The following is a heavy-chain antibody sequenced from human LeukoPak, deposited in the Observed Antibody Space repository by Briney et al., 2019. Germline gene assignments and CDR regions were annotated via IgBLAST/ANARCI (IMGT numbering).Heavy chain of an antibody. D-gene: IGHD3-10*01. J-gene: IGHJ4*02. CDR2: IYYSGST. Sequence: SQTLSLTCTVSGGSISSGGYYWSWIRQHSGKGLEWIGYIYYSGSTYYNPSLKSRVTISVDTSKNQFSLKLSSVTAADTAVYYCARFIYGSGRLANEPTNYYFDYRGQGTLVTVSS. CDR3: ARFIYGSGRLANEPTNYYFDY. CDR1: GGSISSGGYY. V-gene: IGHV4-31*03.